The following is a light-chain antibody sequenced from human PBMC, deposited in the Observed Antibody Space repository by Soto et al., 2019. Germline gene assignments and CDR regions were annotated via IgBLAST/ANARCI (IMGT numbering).Light chain of an antibody. Sequence: QSALTQPASVSGSPGQSITISCTGTSSDVGGYNYVSWYQQHPGKAPKLMIYEVSNRPSGVSNRFSGSKSGNTASLTISGLRAEDEADYYCSSYTSSSTYVFAAGTKLTVL. J-gene: IGLJ1*01. CDR1: SSDVGGYNY. CDR2: EVS. CDR3: SSYTSSSTYV. V-gene: IGLV2-14*01.